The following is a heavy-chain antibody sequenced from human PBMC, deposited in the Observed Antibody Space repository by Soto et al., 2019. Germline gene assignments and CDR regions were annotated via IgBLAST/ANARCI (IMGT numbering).Heavy chain of an antibody. D-gene: IGHD3-22*01. V-gene: IGHV3-48*03. CDR1: GFTFSSYE. Sequence: LSLSCAASGFTFSSYEVNWVRQAPGKGLEWVSYISSSGSTIYYADSVKGRFTISRDNAKNSLYLQMNSLRAEDTAVYYCASSGRQYYYDSSGSNDYWGQGTLVTVSS. CDR2: ISSSGSTI. J-gene: IGHJ4*02. CDR3: ASSGRQYYYDSSGSNDY.